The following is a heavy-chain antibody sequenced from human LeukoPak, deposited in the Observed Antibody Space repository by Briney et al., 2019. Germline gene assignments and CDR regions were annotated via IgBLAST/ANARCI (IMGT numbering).Heavy chain of an antibody. V-gene: IGHV4-34*01. CDR2: INHSGST. D-gene: IGHD3-22*01. J-gene: IGHJ4*02. CDR1: GGSFSGYY. CDR3: VTYYFDSSGPKKNY. Sequence: SETLSLTCAVYGGSFSGYYWSWIRQPPGKGLEWIGEINHSGSTNYNPSLKSRVTISVDTSKNQFSLKLSSVTAADTAVYYCVTYYFDSSGPKKNYWGQGTLVTVSS.